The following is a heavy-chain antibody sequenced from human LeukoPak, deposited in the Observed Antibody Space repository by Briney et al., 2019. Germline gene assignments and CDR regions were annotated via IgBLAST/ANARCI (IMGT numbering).Heavy chain of an antibody. CDR3: ARDDAMGATIDY. J-gene: IGHJ4*02. CDR1: GFTFSSYE. CDR2: ISSSGSTI. V-gene: IGHV3-48*03. D-gene: IGHD1-26*01. Sequence: GGSLRLSCAASGFTFSSYEMNWVRQAPGKGLEWVSYISSSGSTIYYADSVKGRFTISRENAKNSLYLQMNSLRAEDTAVYYCARDDAMGATIDYWGQGTLVTVSS.